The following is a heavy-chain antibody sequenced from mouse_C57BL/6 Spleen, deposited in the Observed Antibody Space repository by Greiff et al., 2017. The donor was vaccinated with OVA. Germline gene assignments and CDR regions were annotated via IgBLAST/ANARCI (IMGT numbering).Heavy chain of an antibody. D-gene: IGHD1-1*01. V-gene: IGHV5-17*01. CDR2: ISSGSSTI. J-gene: IGHJ3*01. CDR1: GFTFSDYG. Sequence: DVKLVESGGGLVKPGGSLKLSCAASGFTFSDYGMHWVRQAPEKGLEWVAYISSGSSTIYYADTVKGRFTISRDNAKNTLFLQMTSLRSEDTAMYYCARETTVVEGWFAYWGQGTLVTVSA. CDR3: ARETTVVEGWFAY.